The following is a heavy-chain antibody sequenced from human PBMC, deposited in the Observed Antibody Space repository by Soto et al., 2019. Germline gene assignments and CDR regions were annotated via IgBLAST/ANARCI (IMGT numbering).Heavy chain of an antibody. CDR2: IYSGGNT. CDR3: AIMSYGDYFDY. CDR1: GFTVSTNS. J-gene: IGHJ4*01. D-gene: IGHD4-17*01. Sequence: GGSLRLSCAASGFTVSTNSMSWVRQAPGKGLEWVSVIYSGGNTFYADSVKGRLSISRDNSKNTLYLQMNSLRAEDTAVYYCAIMSYGDYFDYWGHGTLVTVSS. V-gene: IGHV3-66*01.